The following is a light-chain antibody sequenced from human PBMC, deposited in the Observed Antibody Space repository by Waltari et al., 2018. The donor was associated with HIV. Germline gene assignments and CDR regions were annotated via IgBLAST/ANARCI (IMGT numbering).Light chain of an antibody. J-gene: IGKJ5*01. V-gene: IGKV1-9*01. CDR2: AAS. CDR1: QGISSS. CDR3: QQLNSYPIT. Sequence: DIQLTQSPSFLSASVGDRVTITCRASQGISSSLAWYQQKPGKAPKLLIYAASTLQSGVPSRFSGSGSGTEFTLTISSLQPEDFAAYYCQQLNSYPITFGQGTRLEIK.